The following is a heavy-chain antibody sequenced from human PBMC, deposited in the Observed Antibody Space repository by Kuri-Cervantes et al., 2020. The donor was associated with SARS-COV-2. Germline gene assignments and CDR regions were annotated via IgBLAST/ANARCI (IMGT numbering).Heavy chain of an antibody. D-gene: IGHD6-13*01. CDR3: ARGGIAAAGSYYYYYYMDV. CDR1: GYTFTSYG. CDR2: ISAYNGNT. J-gene: IGHJ6*03. Sequence: ASVKVSCKASGYTFTSYGISWVRQAPGQGLEWMGWISAYNGNTNYAQNLQGRVTMTTDTSTSTVYIELRSLRSDDTAVYYCARGGIAAAGSYYYYYYMDVWGKGTAVTVSS. V-gene: IGHV1-18*01.